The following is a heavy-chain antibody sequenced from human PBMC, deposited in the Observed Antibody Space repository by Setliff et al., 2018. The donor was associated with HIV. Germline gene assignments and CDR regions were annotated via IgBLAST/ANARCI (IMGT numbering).Heavy chain of an antibody. V-gene: IGHV3-21*04. CDR1: GFTFSSYS. CDR2: ISSGSSYI. Sequence: GGSLRLSCAASGFTFSSYSMNWVRQAPGKGLEWVSSISSGSSYIYYAHSVKGRFTISRDNAKNSLYLQMNSLRAEDTAVYYCAKDMGGSYYLWGQGTLVTVPQ. CDR3: AKDMGGSYYL. J-gene: IGHJ5*02. D-gene: IGHD1-26*01.